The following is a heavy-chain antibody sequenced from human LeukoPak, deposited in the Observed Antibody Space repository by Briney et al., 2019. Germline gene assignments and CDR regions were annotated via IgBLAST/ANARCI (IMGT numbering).Heavy chain of an antibody. D-gene: IGHD1-26*01. V-gene: IGHV1-46*01. Sequence: ASVKVSCKASGYTFISYYMHWVRQAPGQGLEWMGIINPSGGSTNYAQKFQGRVTMTRDTSTSTLYMELSSLRSEDTAVYYCARAEVIVGTTGFDYWGQGTLVTVSS. CDR1: GYTFISYY. CDR3: ARAEVIVGTTGFDY. J-gene: IGHJ4*02. CDR2: INPSGGST.